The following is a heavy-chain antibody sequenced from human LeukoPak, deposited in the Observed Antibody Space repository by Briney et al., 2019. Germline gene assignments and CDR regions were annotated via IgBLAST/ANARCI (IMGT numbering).Heavy chain of an antibody. V-gene: IGHV4-39*01. CDR2: IYYSGST. CDR3: AGQDYSSGWFNFDY. D-gene: IGHD6-19*01. Sequence: PSETLSLTCTVSGGSISSSSYYWGWIRQPPGKGLEWIGSIYYSGSTYYNPSLKSRVTISVDTSKNQFSLKLSSVTAADTAVYYCAGQDYSSGWFNFDYWGQGTLVTVSS. CDR1: GGSISSSSYY. J-gene: IGHJ4*02.